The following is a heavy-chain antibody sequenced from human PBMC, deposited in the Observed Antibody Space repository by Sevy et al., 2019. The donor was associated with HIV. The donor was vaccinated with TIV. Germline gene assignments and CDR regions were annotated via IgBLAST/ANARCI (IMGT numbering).Heavy chain of an antibody. V-gene: IGHV3-21*01. CDR1: GFTFSSYP. J-gene: IGHJ5*02. D-gene: IGHD2-21*02. CDR2: ISGLSNYI. CDR3: ARVVVVTANNWFDP. Sequence: GGSLRLSCAASGFTFSSYPMHWVRQAPGKGLEWVSSISGLSNYIYYADSVKGRFSISRDNTKNSVYLQMNSLRGEDTAVYYCARVVVVTANNWFDPWGQGTLVTVSS.